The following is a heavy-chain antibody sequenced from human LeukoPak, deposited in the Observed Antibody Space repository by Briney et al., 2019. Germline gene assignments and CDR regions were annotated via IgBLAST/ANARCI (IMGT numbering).Heavy chain of an antibody. CDR1: GFTFSGSA. J-gene: IGHJ4*02. V-gene: IGHV3-73*01. Sequence: GGSLKLSCAASGFTFSGSAMHWVRQASGKGLEWVGRIRSKASNYATTYAASVNGRFTISRDDSKNTAYLQMNSLKTEDTAVYYCTTDTILRGWGQGTLVTVSS. CDR3: TTDTILRG. CDR2: IRSKASNYAT. D-gene: IGHD3-10*01.